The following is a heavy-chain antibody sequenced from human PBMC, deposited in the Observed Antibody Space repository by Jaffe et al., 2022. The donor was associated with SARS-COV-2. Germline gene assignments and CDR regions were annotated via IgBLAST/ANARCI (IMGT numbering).Heavy chain of an antibody. V-gene: IGHV4-31*03. CDR3: ARADYYDSSGYRLDAFDI. CDR1: GGSISSGGYY. J-gene: IGHJ3*02. CDR2: IYYSGST. Sequence: QVQLQESGPGLVKPSQTLSLTCTVSGGSISSGGYYWSWIRHHPGKGLEWIGYIYYSGSTYYNPSLKSRVTISVDTSKNQFSLRLSSVTAADTAVYYCARADYYDSSGYRLDAFDIWGQGTMVTVSS. D-gene: IGHD3-22*01.